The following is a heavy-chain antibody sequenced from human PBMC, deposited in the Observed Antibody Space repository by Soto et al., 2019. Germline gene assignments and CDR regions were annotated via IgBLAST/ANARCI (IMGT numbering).Heavy chain of an antibody. V-gene: IGHV3-74*01. CDR2: INADGTST. J-gene: IGHJ5*02. CDR3: ARVRGTTSGT. D-gene: IGHD2-2*01. Sequence: EVQLVESGGGLVQPGGSLRLSCAASGFRFRSYWMHWVRQAPGKGLVWVSRINADGTSTTYADSVKGRFTISRDNAKNTLLLQKNSLRAEDPAVYYCARVRGTTSGTWGQGTLFTVSS. CDR1: GFRFRSYW.